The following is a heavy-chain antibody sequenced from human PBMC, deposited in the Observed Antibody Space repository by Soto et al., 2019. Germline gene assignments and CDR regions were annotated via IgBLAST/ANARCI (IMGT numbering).Heavy chain of an antibody. CDR3: ASRSSTHLNEIIYXP. CDR1: RYTFTSYD. CDR2: IKTYSGDK. J-gene: IGHJ5*02. Sequence: ASVKVSCKASRYTFTSYDIFWVRQSPGQGREWMWWIKTYSGDKHYAHNFQGRVTMSRXTSISTTYKELSKLLSDDXAVYCCASRSSTHLNEIIYXPCGQATPVTVSS. V-gene: IGHV1-2*07. D-gene: IGHD2-2*01.